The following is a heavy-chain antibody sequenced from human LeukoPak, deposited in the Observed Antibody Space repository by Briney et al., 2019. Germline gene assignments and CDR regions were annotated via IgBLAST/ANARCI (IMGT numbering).Heavy chain of an antibody. CDR2: THYRGDI. CDR1: GASVSSDY. Sequence: SETLSLTCSVSGASVSSDYWNWLRQSPGRGLEWVGYTHYRGDINYNPSLKSRLTMSVDASSNQVSLKLSSVTAADAAVYYCGRNLGSGSDYWGQGTLVTVSS. V-gene: IGHV4-59*02. CDR3: GRNLGSGSDY. J-gene: IGHJ4*02. D-gene: IGHD3-10*01.